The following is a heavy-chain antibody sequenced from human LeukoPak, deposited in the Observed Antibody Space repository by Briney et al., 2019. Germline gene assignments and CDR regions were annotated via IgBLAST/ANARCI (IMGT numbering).Heavy chain of an antibody. CDR3: ARRDYRKRMDY. D-gene: IGHD1-14*01. V-gene: IGHV4-34*01. Sequence: PSETLSLTCAVYGGSFSGYYWSWLRQPPGKGLEWIGEINHSGSTNYNSSLKSRGPISVDTSKNQFSLKLSSVTAADTAVYYCARRDYRKRMDYWGQGPPVTVS. CDR1: GGSFSGYY. J-gene: IGHJ4*02. CDR2: INHSGST.